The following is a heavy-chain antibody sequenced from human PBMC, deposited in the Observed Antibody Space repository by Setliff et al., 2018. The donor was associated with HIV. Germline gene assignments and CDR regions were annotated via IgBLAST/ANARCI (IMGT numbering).Heavy chain of an antibody. CDR3: ARGSRDGYRRAFDY. V-gene: IGHV4-39*07. Sequence: SETLSLTCSVSGGPISTSSNYWGWIRQPPGKGLEWIGSIYYSGSTYYNPSLKSRVTISVDTSKNQFSLKLSSVTAADTAVYYCARGSRDGYRRAFDYWGQGTLVTVSS. J-gene: IGHJ4*02. D-gene: IGHD2-2*01. CDR2: IYYSGST. CDR1: GGPISTSSNY.